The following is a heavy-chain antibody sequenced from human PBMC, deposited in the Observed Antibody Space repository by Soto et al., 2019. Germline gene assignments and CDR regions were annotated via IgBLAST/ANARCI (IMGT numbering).Heavy chain of an antibody. CDR2: INPNSGGT. CDR3: AFSYYYDRRAYAFDI. V-gene: IGHV1-2*02. J-gene: IGHJ3*02. Sequence: ASVKVSCKASGYTFTGYYMHWVRQAPGQGLEWMGWINPNSGGTNYAQKFQGRVTMTRDTSISTAYMELSRLRSDDTAVYYCAFSYYYDRRAYAFDIWGQGTMVTVS. D-gene: IGHD3-22*01. CDR1: GYTFTGYY.